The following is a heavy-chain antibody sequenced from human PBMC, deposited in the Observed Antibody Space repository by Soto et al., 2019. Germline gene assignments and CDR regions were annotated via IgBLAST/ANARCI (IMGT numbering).Heavy chain of an antibody. CDR2: INPSGGST. CDR1: GYTFTNYY. CDR3: ASAVFAAVRASGYYYYGMDV. Sequence: ASVKVSCKASGYTFTNYYMHWVRQAPGQGLEWMGIINPSGGSTSYAQKFQGRVTMTRDTSTSTVYMELSSLRSEDTAVYYCASAVFAAVRASGYYYYGMDVWRQGTTVTVSS. D-gene: IGHD3-3*01. J-gene: IGHJ6*02. V-gene: IGHV1-46*01.